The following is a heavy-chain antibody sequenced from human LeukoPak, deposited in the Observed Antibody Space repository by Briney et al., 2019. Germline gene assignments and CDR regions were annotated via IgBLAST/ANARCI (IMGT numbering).Heavy chain of an antibody. CDR3: ARANFLYCSSSTCLFDY. J-gene: IGHJ4*02. CDR2: INPNDGDT. V-gene: IGHV1-2*02. D-gene: IGHD2-2*01. Sequence: ASVKVSCKASGYTLTDYYMHWVRQAPGKGFEWMGGINPNDGDTNYAQKFQGRVTMTRDTSISTAHMEVSRLRSDDTAVYYCARANFLYCSSSTCLFDYWGQGTLVTVSS. CDR1: GYTLTDYY.